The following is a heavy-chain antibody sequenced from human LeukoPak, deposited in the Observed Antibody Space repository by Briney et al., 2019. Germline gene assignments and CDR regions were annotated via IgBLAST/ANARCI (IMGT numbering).Heavy chain of an antibody. Sequence: GGSLRLSCAASGFTFSSYSMNWVRQAPGKGLDWISYISSSGSTIYYADSVKGRFTISRDNSKNTLYLQMNSLRVEDTAVYYCARDYARDTGMVWGQGTLVIVSS. CDR2: ISSSGSTI. D-gene: IGHD5-18*01. V-gene: IGHV3-48*01. CDR1: GFTFSSYS. CDR3: ARDYARDTGMV. J-gene: IGHJ4*02.